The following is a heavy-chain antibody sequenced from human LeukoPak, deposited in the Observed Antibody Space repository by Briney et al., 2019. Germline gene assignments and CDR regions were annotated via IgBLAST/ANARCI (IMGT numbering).Heavy chain of an antibody. CDR2: IIPIFGTA. CDR1: GGTFSSYA. D-gene: IGHD3-22*01. Sequence: GASVKVSCKASGGTFSSYAISWVRQAPGQGLEWMGGIIPIFGTANYAKKFQGRVTLTRDTSISTAYMELSSLRSDDTAVYYCARDERYDSSGYPFDYWGQGTLVTVSS. V-gene: IGHV1-69*05. J-gene: IGHJ4*02. CDR3: ARDERYDSSGYPFDY.